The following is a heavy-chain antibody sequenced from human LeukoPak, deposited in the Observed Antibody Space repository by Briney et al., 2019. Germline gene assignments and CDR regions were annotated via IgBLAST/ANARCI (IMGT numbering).Heavy chain of an antibody. CDR3: ARAMAVAKQWLVLRPNRQYYYGMDV. V-gene: IGHV4-39*07. CDR2: IYHSGST. J-gene: IGHJ6*02. Sequence: SETLSLTCTVSGGSISSSFYYWGWIRQPPGKGLEWIGSIYHSGSTNYNPSLKSRVTISVDTSKNQFSLKLSSVTAADTAVYYCARAMAVAKQWLVLRPNRQYYYGMDVWGQGTTVTVSS. D-gene: IGHD6-19*01. CDR1: GGSISSSFYY.